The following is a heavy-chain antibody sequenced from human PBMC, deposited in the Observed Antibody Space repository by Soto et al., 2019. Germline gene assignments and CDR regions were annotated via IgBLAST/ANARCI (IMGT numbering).Heavy chain of an antibody. J-gene: IGHJ4*02. CDR1: GFTFSSYA. V-gene: IGHV3-23*01. CDR3: AKFLKMTTVTPEFDY. D-gene: IGHD4-17*01. Sequence: PGGSLRLSCAASGFTFSSYAMSWVRQAPGKGLEWVSAISGSGGSTYYADSVKGRFTISRDNSKNTLYLQMNSLRAEDTAVYYCAKFLKMTTVTPEFDYWGQGTLVTVSS. CDR2: ISGSGGST.